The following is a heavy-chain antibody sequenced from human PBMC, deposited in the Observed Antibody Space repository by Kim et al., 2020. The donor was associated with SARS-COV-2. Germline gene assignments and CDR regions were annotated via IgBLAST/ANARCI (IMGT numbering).Heavy chain of an antibody. J-gene: IGHJ5*02. V-gene: IGHV3-43*02. CDR2: ISGDGGST. D-gene: IGHD3-10*01. CDR1: GFTFDAYA. CDR3: AKSYGSGSYYGLDNWFDP. Sequence: GGSLRLSCAASGFTFDAYAMRWVCQAPGKGLEWVSLISGDGGSTYYADSVKGRFTISRDNSKNSLYLQMNSLRTEDTALYYCAKSYGSGSYYGLDNWFDPWGQGTLVTVSS.